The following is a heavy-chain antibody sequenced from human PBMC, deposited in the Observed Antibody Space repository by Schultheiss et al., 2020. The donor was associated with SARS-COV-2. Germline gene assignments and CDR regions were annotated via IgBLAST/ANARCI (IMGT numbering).Heavy chain of an antibody. Sequence: GGSLRLSCAASGFTFSGSAMHWVRQASGKGLEWVGRIRSKANSYATAYAASVKGRFTISRDDSKNTAYLQMNSLKTEDTAVYYCTRPGYSGYDQFDYWGQGTLVTVSS. D-gene: IGHD5-12*01. CDR1: GFTFSGSA. J-gene: IGHJ4*02. CDR3: TRPGYSGYDQFDY. CDR2: IRSKANSYAT. V-gene: IGHV3-73*01.